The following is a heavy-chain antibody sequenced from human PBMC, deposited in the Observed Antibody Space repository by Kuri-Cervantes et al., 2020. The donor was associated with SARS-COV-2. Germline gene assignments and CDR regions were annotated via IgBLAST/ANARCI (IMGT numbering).Heavy chain of an antibody. D-gene: IGHD2-2*01. CDR2: IRYDGSNK. CDR1: GFTFSSYG. CDR3: AKEVVPAATPGAGHFDY. V-gene: IGHV3-30*02. J-gene: IGHJ4*02. Sequence: GGSLRLSCAASGFTFSSYGMHWVRQAPGKGLEWVAFIRYDGSNKYYADSVKDRFTISRDNSKNTLYLQMNSLRAEDTAVYYCAKEVVPAATPGAGHFDYWGQGTLVTVSS.